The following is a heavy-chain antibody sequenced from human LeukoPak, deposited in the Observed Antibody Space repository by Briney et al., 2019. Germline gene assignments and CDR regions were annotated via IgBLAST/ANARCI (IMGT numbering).Heavy chain of an antibody. J-gene: IGHJ5*02. CDR1: RFTFSSYW. V-gene: IGHV3-7*01. Sequence: GGSLRVSCAASRFTFSSYWMNWVRQAPGKGLEWVANIRQDGSEKYYVDSVKGRFTISRDNAKKSLYLQLNSLRAEDTAVYYCARTWSNWFDPWGQGTLVTVSS. D-gene: IGHD2-15*01. CDR3: ARTWSNWFDP. CDR2: IRQDGSEK.